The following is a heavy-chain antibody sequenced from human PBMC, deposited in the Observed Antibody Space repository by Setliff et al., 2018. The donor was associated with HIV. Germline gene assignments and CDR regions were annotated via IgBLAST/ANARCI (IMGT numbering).Heavy chain of an antibody. CDR1: GYSFTSYW. J-gene: IGHJ4*02. V-gene: IGHV5-10-1*01. CDR3: ATLGSCPNSRCPNY. D-gene: IGHD2-15*01. CDR2: IDPSDSYV. Sequence: GESLKISCQASGYSFTSYWINWVRQMPGKGLEWMGRIDPSDSYVSYSPSLRSRATLLVDTSKNQFSLKMISLSAADSAMYYCATLGSCPNSRCPNYWGQGTLVTVSS.